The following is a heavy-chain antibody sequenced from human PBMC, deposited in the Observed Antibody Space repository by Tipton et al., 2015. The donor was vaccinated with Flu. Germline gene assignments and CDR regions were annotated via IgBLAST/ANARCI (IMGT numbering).Heavy chain of an antibody. V-gene: IGHV3-11*01. Sequence: GSLRLSCAASGFTFSDYYMSWIRQLPGKGLEWVSHISSSGTTINYADSVKGRFTISRDNAKNSLYLQMNSLRAEDMAVYYCARDHPPSITVLGEITDYFGMAVRGQGTTVTVSS. CDR2: ISSSGTTI. CDR1: GFTFSDYY. D-gene: IGHD3-3*01. J-gene: IGHJ6*02. CDR3: ARDHPPSITVLGEITDYFGMAV.